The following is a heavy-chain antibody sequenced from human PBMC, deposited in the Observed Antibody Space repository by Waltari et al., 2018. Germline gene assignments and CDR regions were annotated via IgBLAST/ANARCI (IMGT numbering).Heavy chain of an antibody. CDR2: IYYSAST. CDR3: ARVWNYYDSSGFLGAFDI. Sequence: QVQLQESGPGLVKPSQTLSLTCTVSGGSISSGDYYWSWIRQPPGNGLEWIGYIYYSASTSYITSLKSRVTISVVSSKNKFSLKRSSVTAADTAVYYGARVWNYYDSSGFLGAFDIWGQGTMVTVSS. J-gene: IGHJ3*02. D-gene: IGHD3-22*01. CDR1: GGSISSGDYY. V-gene: IGHV4-30-4*08.